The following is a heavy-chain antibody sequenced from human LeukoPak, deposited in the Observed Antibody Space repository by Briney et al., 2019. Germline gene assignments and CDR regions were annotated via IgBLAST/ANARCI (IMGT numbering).Heavy chain of an antibody. V-gene: IGHV3-30*18. CDR3: AKEGTPYGDYGHWFDP. D-gene: IGHD4-17*01. Sequence: SLRLSCAASGFTFSSYGMHWVRQAPGKGLEWVAVISYDGSNKYYADSVKGRFTISRDNSENTLYLQMNSLRAEDTAVYYCAKEGTPYGDYGHWFDPWGQGTLVTVSS. CDR2: ISYDGSNK. CDR1: GFTFSSYG. J-gene: IGHJ5*02.